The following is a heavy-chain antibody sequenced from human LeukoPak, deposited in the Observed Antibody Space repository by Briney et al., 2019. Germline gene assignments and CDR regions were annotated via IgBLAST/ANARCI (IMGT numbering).Heavy chain of an antibody. CDR3: ARDQGYASSQYGMDV. Sequence: ASVKVSCKASGYTFTGYYMHWVRQAPGQGLEWMGRINPNSGGTNYAQKFQGRVTMTRDTSISTAYMELSRLRSDDTAVYYCARDQGYASSQYGMDVWGQGTTVTVSS. CDR1: GYTFTGYY. D-gene: IGHD5-18*01. V-gene: IGHV1-2*06. CDR2: INPNSGGT. J-gene: IGHJ6*02.